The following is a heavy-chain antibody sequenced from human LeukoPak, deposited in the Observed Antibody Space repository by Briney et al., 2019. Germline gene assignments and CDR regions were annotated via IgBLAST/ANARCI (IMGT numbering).Heavy chain of an antibody. D-gene: IGHD6-13*01. Sequence: SETLSLTCTVSGGSTSSYYWSWIRQPPGKGLEWIGYIYTSGSANYNPSLKSRVTISVDTSKNQFSMRLSSVTAADTAVYYCARLSSGWYFWFDTCGQGTLVTVSS. CDR3: ARLSSGWYFWFDT. V-gene: IGHV4-4*09. CDR2: IYTSGSA. J-gene: IGHJ5*02. CDR1: GGSTSSYY.